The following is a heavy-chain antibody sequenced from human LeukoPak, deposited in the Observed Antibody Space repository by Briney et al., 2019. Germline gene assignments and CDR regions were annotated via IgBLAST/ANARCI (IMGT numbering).Heavy chain of an antibody. CDR3: AKGGTKGYSSASGFDY. CDR2: IRHEGSNK. CDR1: GFTFSSYG. V-gene: IGHV3-30*02. J-gene: IGHJ4*02. D-gene: IGHD6-6*01. Sequence: GGSLRLSCAASGFTFSSYGMHWVRQAPGKGLEWVAFIRHEGSNKYYVDSVKGRFTISRDNSKNTMYLQMNSLRAEDTAVYYCAKGGTKGYSSASGFDYWGQGTLVTVSS.